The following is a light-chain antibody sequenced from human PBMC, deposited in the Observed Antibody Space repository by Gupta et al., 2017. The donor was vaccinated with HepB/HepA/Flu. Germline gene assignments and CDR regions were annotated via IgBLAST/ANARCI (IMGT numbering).Light chain of an antibody. CDR3: NSRDSSGNHLV. CDR2: GKN. V-gene: IGLV3-19*01. Sequence: SSDLTQDPAVSVASGQTVRITCQGDSLRSYYASWYQQKPGQAPVLVIYGKNNRPSGIPDRFSGSSSGNNASLPTTGAQAEDEADDYCNSRDSSGNHLVFGGGTKLTVL. CDR1: SLRSYY. J-gene: IGLJ2*01.